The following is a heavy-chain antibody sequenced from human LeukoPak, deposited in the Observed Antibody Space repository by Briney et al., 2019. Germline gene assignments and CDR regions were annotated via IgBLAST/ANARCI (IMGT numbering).Heavy chain of an antibody. CDR1: GGTFSSYA. CDR3: ARERSQENRPYCSSTSCPNWFDP. V-gene: IGHV1-69*01. J-gene: IGHJ5*02. CDR2: IIPIFGTA. Sequence: ASVKVSCKASGGTFSSYAISWVRQAPGQGLEWMGGIIPIFGTANYARKFQGRVTITADESTSTAYMELSSLRSEDTAVYYCARERSQENRPYCSSTSCPNWFDPWGQGTLVTVSS. D-gene: IGHD2-2*01.